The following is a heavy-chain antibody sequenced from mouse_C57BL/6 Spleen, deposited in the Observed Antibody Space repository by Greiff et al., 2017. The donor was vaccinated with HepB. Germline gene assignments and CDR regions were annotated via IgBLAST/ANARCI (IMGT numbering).Heavy chain of an antibody. CDR1: GYAFSSSW. CDR3: ARVGTTVVFDY. D-gene: IGHD1-1*01. CDR2: IYPGDGDT. J-gene: IGHJ2*01. V-gene: IGHV1-82*01. Sequence: VQLQQSGPELVKPGASVKISCKASGYAFSSSWMNWVKQRPGKGLEWIGRIYPGDGDTNYNGKFKGKATLTADKSSSTAYMQLSSLTSEDSAVYFCARVGTTVVFDYWGQGTTLTVSS.